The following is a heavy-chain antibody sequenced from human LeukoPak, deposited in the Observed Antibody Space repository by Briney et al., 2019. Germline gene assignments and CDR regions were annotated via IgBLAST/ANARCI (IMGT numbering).Heavy chain of an antibody. V-gene: IGHV3-23*01. D-gene: IGHD1-26*01. CDR2: ISGSGGST. J-gene: IGHJ4*02. Sequence: VGTLRLSSAASGFTFSSYAMRWGSHTPRGGLGRVSAISGSGGSTYYADSVKGRFTISRDNSKNTLYLQMNSLRAEDTAVYHCAKERNPRGSYLDYWGQGTLVTVSS. CDR3: AKERNPRGSYLDY. CDR1: GFTFSSYA.